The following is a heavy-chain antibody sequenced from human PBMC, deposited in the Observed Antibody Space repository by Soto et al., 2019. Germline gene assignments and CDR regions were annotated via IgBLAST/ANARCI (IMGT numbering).Heavy chain of an antibody. CDR1: GGSFSGYY. CDR3: ASRASSSWYGSGDY. Sequence: SETLSLTCAVYGGSFSGYYWSWIRQPPGKGLEWIGEINHSGSTNYNPSLKSRVTISVDTSKNQFSLKLSSVTAADTAVYYCASRASSSWYGSGDYWGQGTLVTVS. D-gene: IGHD6-13*01. J-gene: IGHJ4*02. CDR2: INHSGST. V-gene: IGHV4-34*01.